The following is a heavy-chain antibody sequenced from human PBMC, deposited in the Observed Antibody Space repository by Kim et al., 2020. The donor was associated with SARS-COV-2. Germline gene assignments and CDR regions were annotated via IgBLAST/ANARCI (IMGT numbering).Heavy chain of an antibody. CDR3: ARRLLGSGYRQFDY. Sequence: NPSPKRLVTLSVDTSHNQVSLKLSSVTAADTAVYYCARRLLGSGYRQFDYWGQGTLVTVSS. D-gene: IGHD3-3*01. V-gene: IGHV4-39*01. J-gene: IGHJ4*02.